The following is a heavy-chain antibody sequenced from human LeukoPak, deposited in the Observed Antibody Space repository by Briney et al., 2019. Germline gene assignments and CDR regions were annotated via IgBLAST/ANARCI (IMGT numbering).Heavy chain of an antibody. Sequence: SETLSLTCTVFGGSISGSSYYWGWIRQPPGKGLEWIGSIYYSGSTYYNPSLKSRVTISVDTSKNQFSLKLSSVTAADTAVYYCARERSRNQHFFYWGQGTLVTVSS. CDR1: GGSISGSSYY. J-gene: IGHJ4*02. V-gene: IGHV4-39*02. CDR2: IYYSGST. CDR3: ARERSRNQHFFY. D-gene: IGHD1-14*01.